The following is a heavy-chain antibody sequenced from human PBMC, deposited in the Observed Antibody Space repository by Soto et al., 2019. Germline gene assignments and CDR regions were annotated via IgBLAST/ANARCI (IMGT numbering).Heavy chain of an antibody. V-gene: IGHV3-7*01. CDR2: IKSDGSET. CDR1: GFTFSSYS. Sequence: GGSLRLSCAASGFTFSSYSMSWVRQAPGKGLAWVSDIKSDGSETYYVDSVKGRFTISRDNAKNSLYLQMNSLRGEDTAVYYCARRSSAWGXWGQGTLVTDSX. CDR3: ARRSSAWGX. J-gene: IGHJ5*02. D-gene: IGHD3-22*01.